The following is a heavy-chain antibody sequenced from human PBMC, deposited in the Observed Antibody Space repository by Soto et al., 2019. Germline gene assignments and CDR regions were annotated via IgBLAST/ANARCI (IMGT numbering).Heavy chain of an antibody. CDR1: GFTFSTYS. CDR2: ISGGGANT. CDR3: ARWDGYGDE. V-gene: IGHV3-23*01. J-gene: IGHJ4*02. D-gene: IGHD5-12*01. Sequence: EVQLLESGGGLVQPGGSLRLSCAASGFTFSTYSMAWVRQTPGKGPAWVSGISGGGANTFYADSVRGRFTISVDNSRNTVYLQMNSLRVEDTAIYYCARWDGYGDEWGQGTLVTVSS.